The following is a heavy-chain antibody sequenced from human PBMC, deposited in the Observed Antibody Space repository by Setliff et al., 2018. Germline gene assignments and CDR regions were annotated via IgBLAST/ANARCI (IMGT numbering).Heavy chain of an antibody. CDR2: TIPNFGTT. J-gene: IGHJ4*02. D-gene: IGHD1-26*01. CDR1: GGTFSSYG. CDR3: VRDLGQWALDF. Sequence: SVKVSCKASGGTFSSYGISWVRQAPGQGLEWLGGTIPNFGTTNYAQEFQGRVTIITDESTSTAYMELRSLRPDDTAVYYCVRDLGQWALDFWGQGTLVTVSS. V-gene: IGHV1-69*05.